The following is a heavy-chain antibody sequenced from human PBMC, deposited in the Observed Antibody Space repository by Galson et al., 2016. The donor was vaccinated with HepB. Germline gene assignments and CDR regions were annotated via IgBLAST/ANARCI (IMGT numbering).Heavy chain of an antibody. D-gene: IGHD3-22*01. CDR1: GFTFSSFE. Sequence: SLRLSCAASGFTFSSFEMNWVRQAPGKGLEWVSYISSSVSTIYYTDSVKGRFTISRDDAKSSLFLQMNSLRAEDTGVYYCGRGWARSTYYYDNSGYDPWGQGTLVIVSS. V-gene: IGHV3-48*03. CDR3: GRGWARSTYYYDNSGYDP. CDR2: ISSSVSTI. J-gene: IGHJ5*02.